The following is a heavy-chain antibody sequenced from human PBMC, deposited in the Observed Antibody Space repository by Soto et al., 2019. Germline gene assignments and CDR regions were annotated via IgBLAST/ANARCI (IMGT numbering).Heavy chain of an antibody. CDR3: AKRTSVSGNYYFDY. CDR2: INSDGSSI. D-gene: IGHD3-10*01. Sequence: EVQLVESGGGLVQPGGSLRLSCAASGFTFSSYWMHWVRQAPGKGLVWVSRINSDGSSISYADSVKGRFTISRDNAKNTLDLQMSSLRAEDSAVYYWAKRTSVSGNYYFDYWGQGTLVTVSS. V-gene: IGHV3-74*01. J-gene: IGHJ4*02. CDR1: GFTFSSYW.